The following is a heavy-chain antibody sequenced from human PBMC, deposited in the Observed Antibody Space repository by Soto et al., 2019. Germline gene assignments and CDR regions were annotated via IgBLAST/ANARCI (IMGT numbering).Heavy chain of an antibody. D-gene: IGHD2-15*01. Sequence: QVQLQQWGAGLLKPSETLSLTCAVYGGSFSGYYWSWIRQPPGKGLEWIGEINHSGSTNYNPSLKSRVTISGDTSQNQFSLKLSSVTAADTAVYYCAREYGGNAGTFDYWGQGTLVTVSS. CDR3: AREYGGNAGTFDY. CDR2: INHSGST. V-gene: IGHV4-34*01. J-gene: IGHJ4*02. CDR1: GGSFSGYY.